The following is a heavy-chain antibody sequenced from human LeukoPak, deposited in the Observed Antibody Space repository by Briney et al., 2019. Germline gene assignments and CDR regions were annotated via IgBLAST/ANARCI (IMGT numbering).Heavy chain of an antibody. Sequence: SETLSLTCTVSGGSISSSSSYWGWIRQPPGKGLEWIGNIYYSGSTYYSPSLKSRVTISVDTSKNQFSLKLSSVTAADTAVYYCASTTAAEYFQHWGQGTLVTVSS. V-gene: IGHV4-39*01. CDR1: GGSISSSSSY. CDR2: IYYSGST. J-gene: IGHJ1*01. D-gene: IGHD1-14*01. CDR3: ASTTAAEYFQH.